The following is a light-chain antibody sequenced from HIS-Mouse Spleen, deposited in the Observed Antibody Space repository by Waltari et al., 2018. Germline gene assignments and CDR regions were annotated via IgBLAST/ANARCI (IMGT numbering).Light chain of an antibody. Sequence: SYELTQPPSVSVSPGQTARITCSGDALPKKYAYWYQPKSGQAPVLIIYEDSKRPSGIPVRFADSSSGTMATLTISGAQVEDEADYYCYSTDSSGNHRVFGGGTKLTVL. V-gene: IGLV3-10*01. CDR3: YSTDSSGNHRV. J-gene: IGLJ2*01. CDR2: EDS. CDR1: ALPKKY.